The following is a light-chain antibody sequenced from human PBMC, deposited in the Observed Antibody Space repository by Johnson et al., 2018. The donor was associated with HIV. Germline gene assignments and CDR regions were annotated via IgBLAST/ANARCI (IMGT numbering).Light chain of an antibody. J-gene: IGLJ1*01. V-gene: IGLV1-51*02. CDR2: ENN. CDR1: SSNIGSNY. CDR3: GTWDSSLSAHV. Sequence: QSILTQPPSVSAAPGQNVNISCSGGSSNIGSNYVSWYQQFPGTAPKLLIYENNKRPSGSPDRFPDSQSGKSATLAINGLHEGDEADYSCGTWDSSLSAHVFGTGTNVTVL.